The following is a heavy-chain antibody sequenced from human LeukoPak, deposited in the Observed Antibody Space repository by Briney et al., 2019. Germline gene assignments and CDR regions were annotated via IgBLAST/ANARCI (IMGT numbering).Heavy chain of an antibody. CDR2: IYHSGST. CDR1: GGSISRGSYY. J-gene: IGHJ4*02. Sequence: NSSETLSLTCSVSGGSISRGSYYWGWIRQPPGKGLEWIGSIYHSGSTYYNPSLKSRVTISVDTSKNQFSLKLSSVTAADTAVYYCARVTGCVMEDYFDYWGQGTLVTVSS. V-gene: IGHV4-39*07. CDR3: ARVTGCVMEDYFDY. D-gene: IGHD2-21*01.